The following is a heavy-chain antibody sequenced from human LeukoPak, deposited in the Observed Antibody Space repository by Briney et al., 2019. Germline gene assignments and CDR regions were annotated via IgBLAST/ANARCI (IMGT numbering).Heavy chain of an antibody. V-gene: IGHV1-46*01. D-gene: IGHD5-12*01. CDR3: ARVPQYGGYEGLFDY. CDR2: INPSDGST. CDR1: GYTFTSYN. J-gene: IGHJ4*02. Sequence: ASVKVSCKASGYTFTSYNMHWVRQAPGQGLEWMGIINPSDGSTSYAQKFQGRVTMTRDTSTSTVYMELSCLRSEDTAVYYCARVPQYGGYEGLFDYWGQGTLVTVSS.